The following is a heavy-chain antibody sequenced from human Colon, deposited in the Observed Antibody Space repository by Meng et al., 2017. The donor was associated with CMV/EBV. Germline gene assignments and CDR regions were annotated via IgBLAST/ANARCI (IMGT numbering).Heavy chain of an antibody. J-gene: IGHJ4*02. CDR3: ARVNARIPGALRD. D-gene: IGHD4/OR15-4a*01. Sequence: SETLSLTCSVSGDSVNTRDYYWTWVQQSPGTPLQTLQWIGYMYSGGTANYNPSLGRRLTISVDTSKNLFSLSLTSVTAVDTATYYCARVNARIPGALRDWGQGVLVTVSS. V-gene: IGHV4-61*03. CDR1: GDSVNTRDYY. CDR2: MYSGGTA.